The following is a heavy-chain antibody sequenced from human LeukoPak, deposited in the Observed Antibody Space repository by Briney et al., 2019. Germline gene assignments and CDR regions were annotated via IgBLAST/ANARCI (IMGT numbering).Heavy chain of an antibody. CDR2: IKQDGSEK. D-gene: IGHD2-15*01. CDR3: ARYCSGGSCYDY. Sequence: GGSLRLSCVVSGFSLNTYDMTWVRQAPGKGLEWVANIKQDGSEKYYVDSVKGRFTISRDNAKNSLYLQMNSLRAEDTAVYYCARYCSGGSCYDYWGQGTLVTVSS. CDR1: GFSLNTYD. V-gene: IGHV3-7*01. J-gene: IGHJ4*02.